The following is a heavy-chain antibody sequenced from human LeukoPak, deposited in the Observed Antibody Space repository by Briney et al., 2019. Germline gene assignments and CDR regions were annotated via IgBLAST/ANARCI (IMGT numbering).Heavy chain of an antibody. V-gene: IGHV1-46*01. CDR1: GYTFTSYG. D-gene: IGHD1-26*01. J-gene: IGHJ4*02. CDR3: ARESANSGSYYY. Sequence: ASVKVSCKASGYTFTSYGISWVRQAPGQGLEWMGIINPSGGSTSYAQKFQGRVTMTRDTSTSTVYMELSSLRSEDTAVYYCARESANSGSYYYWGQGTLVTVSS. CDR2: INPSGGST.